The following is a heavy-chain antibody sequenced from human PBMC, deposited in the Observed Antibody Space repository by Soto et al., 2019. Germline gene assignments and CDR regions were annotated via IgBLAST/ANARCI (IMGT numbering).Heavy chain of an antibody. D-gene: IGHD6-19*01. CDR3: ARDTSSGGDYYGMDV. Sequence: QVQLVESGGGVVQPGTSLRLSCAASGFTFSSYGMHWVRQAPGKGLEWVAVIWYDAINKYYADSVKGRFTISRDNSKNTLYLQRNSLRAEDTAVYYCARDTSSGGDYYGMDVWGQGTTVTVSS. CDR2: IWYDAINK. V-gene: IGHV3-33*01. CDR1: GFTFSSYG. J-gene: IGHJ6*02.